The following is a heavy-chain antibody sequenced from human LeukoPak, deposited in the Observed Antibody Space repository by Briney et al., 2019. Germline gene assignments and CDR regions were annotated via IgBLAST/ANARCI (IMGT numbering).Heavy chain of an antibody. J-gene: IGHJ4*02. CDR2: FDPEDGET. CDR3: ATITMGGSGYDY. Sequence: ASVKVSCKVSGYTLAELSMHWVRQAPGKGLEWMGGFDPEDGETIYAQKFQGRVTMTEDTSTDTAYMELSSLRSEDTAVYYCATITMGGSGYDYWGQGTLVTVSS. V-gene: IGHV1-24*01. D-gene: IGHD3-10*01. CDR1: GYTLAELS.